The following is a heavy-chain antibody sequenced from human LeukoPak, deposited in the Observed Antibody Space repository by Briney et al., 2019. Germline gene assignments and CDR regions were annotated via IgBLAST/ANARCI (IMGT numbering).Heavy chain of an antibody. Sequence: PSETLSLTCTVSGGSISSYYWSWIRQPPGKGLEWIGYIYYSGSTNYNPSLKSRVTISVDTSKNQFSLKLSSVTAADTAVYYCARLGSSGYYDGYYYYYGMDVWGQGTTVTVSS. J-gene: IGHJ6*02. V-gene: IGHV4-59*08. CDR2: IYYSGST. CDR1: GGSISSYY. CDR3: ARLGSSGYYDGYYYYYGMDV. D-gene: IGHD3-22*01.